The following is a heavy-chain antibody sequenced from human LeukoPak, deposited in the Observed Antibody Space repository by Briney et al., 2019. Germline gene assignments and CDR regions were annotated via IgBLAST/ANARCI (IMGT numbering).Heavy chain of an antibody. J-gene: IGHJ4*02. V-gene: IGHV1-69*13. CDR2: IIPIFGTA. D-gene: IGHD6-6*01. Sequence: GASVKVSCKASGGTFSSCAISWVRQAPGQGLEWMGGIIPIFGTANYAQKFQGRVTITADESTSTAYMELSSLRSEDTAVYYCARALSIAARGSFDYWGQGTLVTVSS. CDR1: GGTFSSCA. CDR3: ARALSIAARGSFDY.